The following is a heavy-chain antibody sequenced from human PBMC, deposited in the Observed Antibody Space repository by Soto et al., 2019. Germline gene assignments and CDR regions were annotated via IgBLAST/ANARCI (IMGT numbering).Heavy chain of an antibody. CDR1: GFTFSSYS. Sequence: EVQLVESGGGLVKPGGSLRLSCAASGFTFSSYSMNWVRQAPGKGLEWSSSISSSSSYIYYADSVKGRFTISRDNAKNSLYLQMNSLRAEDTAVYYCARDKLPLIWCGEAFDIWGQGTMVTGSS. CDR2: ISSSSSYI. D-gene: IGHD3-10*01. J-gene: IGHJ3*02. CDR3: ARDKLPLIWCGEAFDI. V-gene: IGHV3-21*06.